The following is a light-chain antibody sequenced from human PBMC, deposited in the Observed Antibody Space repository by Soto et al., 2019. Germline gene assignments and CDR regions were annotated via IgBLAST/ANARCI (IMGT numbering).Light chain of an antibody. CDR1: QGISTW. CDR3: LQGSSFPLT. Sequence: DIQVTQSPSSVSASVGDRVTITCRASQGISTWLVWYQQRPGKAPNLLIYAASSLRSGVPSRFTGSGSGTDFTLTITSLQAEDVATYYCLQGSSFPLTFGGGTKVEIK. J-gene: IGKJ4*01. V-gene: IGKV1-12*01. CDR2: AAS.